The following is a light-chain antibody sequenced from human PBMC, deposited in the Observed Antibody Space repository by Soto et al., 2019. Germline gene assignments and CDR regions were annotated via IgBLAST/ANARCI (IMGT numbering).Light chain of an antibody. CDR1: QRVSSIY. CDR2: GAS. Sequence: EIVLTQSPGTLSLSPWESVTLSCRASQRVSSIYLAWYQQKPGQAPRLLIYGASTRATGIPHRFSGSGSGTDFTLTISRLEPEDFAVYYCQQYGSSPSWTFGQGTKVDIK. V-gene: IGKV3-20*01. J-gene: IGKJ1*01. CDR3: QQYGSSPSWT.